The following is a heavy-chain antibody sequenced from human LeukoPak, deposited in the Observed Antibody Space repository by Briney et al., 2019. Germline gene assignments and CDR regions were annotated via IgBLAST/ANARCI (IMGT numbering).Heavy chain of an antibody. CDR2: ISGSGGST. V-gene: IGHV3-23*01. D-gene: IGHD4-23*01. J-gene: IGHJ4*02. CDR1: GFSFSSYA. CDR3: AKDQRMTTVVSPKDY. Sequence: GGSLRLSCAASGFSFSSYAMSWVRQVPGKGLEWVSVISGSGGSTYYADSVKGRFTISRDNSKNTLYLQMNSLRAEDTAVYYCAKDQRMTTVVSPKDYWGQGTLVTVSS.